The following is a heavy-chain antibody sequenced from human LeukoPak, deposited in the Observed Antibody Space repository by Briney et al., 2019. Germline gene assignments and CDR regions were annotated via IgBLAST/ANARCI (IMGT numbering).Heavy chain of an antibody. J-gene: IGHJ5*02. CDR2: INHSGST. Sequence: PSETLSLTCAVYGGSFSGYYWSWIRQPPGKGLEWIGEINHSGSTNYNPSLKSRVTISVDTSKNQFSLKLSSVTAADTAVYYCARGSMRISGVVIPWFDPWGQGTLVTVSS. D-gene: IGHD3-3*01. V-gene: IGHV4-34*01. CDR3: ARGSMRISGVVIPWFDP. CDR1: GGSFSGYY.